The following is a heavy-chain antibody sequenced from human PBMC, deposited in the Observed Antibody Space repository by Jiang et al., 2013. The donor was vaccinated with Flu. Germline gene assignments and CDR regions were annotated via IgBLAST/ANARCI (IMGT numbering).Heavy chain of an antibody. D-gene: IGHD2-15*01. Sequence: VQLVESGAEVKKPGASVKVSCKASGYTFTGYYLHWVRQAPGQGLEWMGWINPNSGGTNYAQKFQGRVTMTRDTSISTAYMELSRLTSDDTAVYYCARSEEVVVTATTSFDYXGQGTLVTVSS. CDR1: GYTFTGYY. J-gene: IGHJ4*02. CDR3: ARSEEVVVTATTSFDY. CDR2: INPNSGGT. V-gene: IGHV1-2*02.